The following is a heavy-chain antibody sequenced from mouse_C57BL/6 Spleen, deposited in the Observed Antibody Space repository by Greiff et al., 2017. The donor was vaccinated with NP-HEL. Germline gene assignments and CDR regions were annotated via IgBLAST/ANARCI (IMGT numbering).Heavy chain of an antibody. CDR3: TRWRLRGFDY. Sequence: QVQLQQSGAELVRPGASVTLSCKASGYTFTDYEMHWVKQTPVHGLEWIGAIDPETGGTAYNQKFKGKAILTADKSSSTAYMELRSLTSEDSAVYYCTRWRLRGFDYWGQGTTLTVSS. CDR1: GYTFTDYE. CDR2: IDPETGGT. D-gene: IGHD2-13*01. J-gene: IGHJ2*01. V-gene: IGHV1-15*01.